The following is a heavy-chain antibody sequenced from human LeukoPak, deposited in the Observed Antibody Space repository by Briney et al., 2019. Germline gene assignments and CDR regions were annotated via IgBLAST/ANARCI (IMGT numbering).Heavy chain of an antibody. CDR3: ARVFGGNSLDY. CDR2: IHKSGTT. D-gene: IGHD1-26*01. CDR1: LGSINNYY. J-gene: IGHJ4*02. Sequence: SETLSLTCKVSLGSINNYYWSWIRQPAGKGLEWIGRIHKSGTTYYSPSLKSRVTMSIDTSKNQSSLQLSAVTAADTAIYYCARVFGGNSLDYWGQGTLVAVSS. V-gene: IGHV4-4*07.